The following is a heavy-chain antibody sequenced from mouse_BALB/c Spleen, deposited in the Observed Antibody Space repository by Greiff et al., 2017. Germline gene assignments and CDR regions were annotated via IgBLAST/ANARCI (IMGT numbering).Heavy chain of an antibody. V-gene: IGHV10-1*02. CDR2: IRSKSNNYAT. CDR1: GFTFNTYA. D-gene: IGHD1-1*01. CDR3: VRAYGRAY. J-gene: IGHJ3*01. Sequence: EVQGVESGGGLVQPKGSLKLSCAASGFTFNTYAMNWVRQAPGKGLEWVARIRSKSNNYATYYADSVKDRFTISRDDSQSMLYLQMNNLKTEDTAMYYCVRAYGRAYWGQGTLVTVSA.